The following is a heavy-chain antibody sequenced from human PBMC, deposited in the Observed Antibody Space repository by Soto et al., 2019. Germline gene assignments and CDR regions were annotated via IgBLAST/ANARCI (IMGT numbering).Heavy chain of an antibody. CDR3: ARGGQSVYDPLFDY. CDR2: INHSGST. J-gene: IGHJ4*02. Sequence: QVQLQQWGAGLLKPSETLSLTCAVYGGSFSGYYWSWIRQPPGKGLEWIGEINHSGSTNYNPSLKSRVTISVDTSKNQFSLKLSSVTAADTAVSYSARGGQSVYDPLFDYWGQGTLVTVSS. D-gene: IGHD5-12*01. V-gene: IGHV4-34*01. CDR1: GGSFSGYY.